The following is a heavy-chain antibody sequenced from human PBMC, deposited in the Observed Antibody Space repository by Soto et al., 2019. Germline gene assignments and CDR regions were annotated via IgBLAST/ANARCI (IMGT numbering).Heavy chain of an antibody. CDR1: GFTFSNAW. CDR3: VLEWSLPPYYYYMDV. J-gene: IGHJ6*03. V-gene: IGHV3-15*01. Sequence: GGSLRLSCAASGFTFSNAWMSWVRQAPGKGLEWVGRIKSKTDGGTTDYAAPVKGRFTISRDDSKNTLYLQMNSLKTEDTAVYYCVLEWSLPPYYYYMDVWGKGTTVTVSS. CDR2: IKSKTDGGTT. D-gene: IGHD3-3*01.